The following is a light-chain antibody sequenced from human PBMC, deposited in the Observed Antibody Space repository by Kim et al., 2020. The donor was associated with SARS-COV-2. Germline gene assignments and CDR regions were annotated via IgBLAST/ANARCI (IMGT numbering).Light chain of an antibody. CDR2: AAS. J-gene: IGKJ2*01. Sequence: SASGGARVTITCRESQDNSNFLAWFQQKPEKVPNRLIYAASIVQSGVPTRFSGSGSGTEYSLTISSLQPEDFATYYCLQHKSYPYTLGQGTKLEIK. CDR3: LQHKSYPYT. CDR1: QDNSNF. V-gene: IGKV1-17*03.